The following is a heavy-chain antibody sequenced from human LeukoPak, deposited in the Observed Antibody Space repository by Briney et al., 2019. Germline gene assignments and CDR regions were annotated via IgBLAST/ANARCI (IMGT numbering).Heavy chain of an antibody. CDR3: ARYCSSTSCYVGFDY. J-gene: IGHJ4*02. D-gene: IGHD2-2*01. CDR1: GGSISSSSYY. Sequence: PSETLSLTCTVSGGSISSSSYYWSWIRQPPGKGLEWIGEIDHSGSTNYNPSLKSRVTISVDTSKNQFSLKLSSVTAADTAVYYCARYCSSTSCYVGFDYWGQGTLVTVSS. CDR2: IDHSGST. V-gene: IGHV4-39*07.